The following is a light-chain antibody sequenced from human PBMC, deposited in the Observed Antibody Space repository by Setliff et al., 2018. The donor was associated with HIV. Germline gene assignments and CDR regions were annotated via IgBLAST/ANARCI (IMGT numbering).Light chain of an antibody. CDR3: SSYASSSTLPYV. V-gene: IGLV2-14*03. CDR1: SSDVGVYNF. CDR2: DVS. Sequence: QSALTQPASVSGSPGQSITISCTGTSSDVGVYNFVSWYQQHPGKAPKLIIYDVSNRPSGVSYRFSASKSGNTASLTISGLQAEDEADYYCSSYASSSTLPYVFGTGTKVTVL. J-gene: IGLJ1*01.